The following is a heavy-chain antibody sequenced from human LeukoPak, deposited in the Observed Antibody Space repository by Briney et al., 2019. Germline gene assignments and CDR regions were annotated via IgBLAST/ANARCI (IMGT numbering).Heavy chain of an antibody. CDR3: AGAPPGGEWELTHFDY. CDR2: IYYSGST. J-gene: IGHJ4*02. V-gene: IGHV4-59*01. CDR1: GGSISSYY. D-gene: IGHD1-26*01. Sequence: PSETLSLTCTVSGGSISSYYWSWIRQPPGKGLEWIGYIYYSGSTNYNPSLKSRVTISVDTSKNQFSLKLSSVTAADTAVYYCAGAPPGGEWELTHFDYWGQGTLVTVSS.